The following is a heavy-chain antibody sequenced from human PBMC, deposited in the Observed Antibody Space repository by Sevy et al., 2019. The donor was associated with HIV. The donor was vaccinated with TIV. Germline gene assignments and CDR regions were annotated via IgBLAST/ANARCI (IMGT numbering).Heavy chain of an antibody. CDR2: IYYSGST. CDR3: ARAGYYDSSGYYAGAFDI. D-gene: IGHD3-22*01. CDR1: GGSISSGDYY. J-gene: IGHJ3*02. V-gene: IGHV4-30-4*01. Sequence: SETLSLTCTVSGGSISSGDYYWSWIRQPPGKGLEWIGYIYYSGSTYYNPSLKSRVTISVDTSKNQFSLKLSSVTAAETAVYYCARAGYYDSSGYYAGAFDIWGQGTMVTVSS.